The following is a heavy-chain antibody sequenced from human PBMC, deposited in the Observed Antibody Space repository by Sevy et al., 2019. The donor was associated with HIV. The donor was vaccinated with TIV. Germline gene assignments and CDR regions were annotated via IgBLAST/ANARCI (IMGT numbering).Heavy chain of an antibody. Sequence: GGSLRLSCAASGFIFSDYYMSWIRQAPGKGLEWVSSISSTSGSTIDYAESVKGRFTISRDNTKNSLSLQVNSLRVEDTAMYYCAREHWYYDSSGYAGLDYWGQGTLVTVSS. CDR1: GFIFSDYY. V-gene: IGHV3-11*01. CDR2: ISSTSGSTI. D-gene: IGHD3-22*01. CDR3: AREHWYYDSSGYAGLDY. J-gene: IGHJ4*02.